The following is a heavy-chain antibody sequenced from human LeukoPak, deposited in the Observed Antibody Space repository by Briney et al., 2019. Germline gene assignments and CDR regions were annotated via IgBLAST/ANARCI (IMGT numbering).Heavy chain of an antibody. V-gene: IGHV4-4*07. CDR2: FYTSGGT. CDR3: TRGAPGIAARADY. CDR1: GGSISNYY. J-gene: IGHJ4*02. D-gene: IGHD6-13*01. Sequence: SETLSLTCSVSGGSISNYYWSWIRQPAGKGLAWIGRFYTSGGTRYNPSLESRVAMSVDASKNQFFLKLTSVTAADTAVYYCTRGAPGIAARADYWGQGTLVTVSS.